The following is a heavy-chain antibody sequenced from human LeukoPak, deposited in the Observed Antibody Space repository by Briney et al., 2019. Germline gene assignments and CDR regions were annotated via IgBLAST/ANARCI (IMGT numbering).Heavy chain of an antibody. CDR2: MSPNSDNT. Sequence: ASVKVSCKASGYTFTSYDINWVRQATGQGLEWMGWMSPNSDNTGYAQKFQGRVTFTRDTSISTAYMELRSLTSEDTAVYYCARDYGGSSGWFDPWGQGTLVAVSS. J-gene: IGHJ5*02. CDR1: GYTFTSYD. CDR3: ARDYGGSSGWFDP. V-gene: IGHV1-8*01. D-gene: IGHD4-23*01.